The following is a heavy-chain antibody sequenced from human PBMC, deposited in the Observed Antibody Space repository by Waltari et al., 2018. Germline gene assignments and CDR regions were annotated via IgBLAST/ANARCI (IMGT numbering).Heavy chain of an antibody. CDR2: ISMDGSIV. CDR3: VTTGVAGFY. J-gene: IGHJ4*02. D-gene: IGHD6-19*01. Sequence: EVQLVESGGGLVQPGGSLRLSCAAYGFTFSHSWMYWVRQSPGKGLVWFSRISMDGSIVNYADSAKGRFTISRDNAKSTLFLQMNSLRVDDTALYYCVTTGVAGFYWGQGTRVTVSS. V-gene: IGHV3-74*01. CDR1: GFTFSHSW.